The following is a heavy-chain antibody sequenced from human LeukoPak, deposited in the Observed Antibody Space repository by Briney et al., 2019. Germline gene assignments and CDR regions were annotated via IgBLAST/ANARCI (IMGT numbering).Heavy chain of an antibody. CDR1: GGSISSSSYY. D-gene: IGHD2-2*01. V-gene: IGHV4-39*01. CDR3: ARRGYCSSTSCSNFDY. CDR2: IYYSGST. J-gene: IGHJ4*02. Sequence: SETLSFTCTVSGGSISSSSYYWGWIRQPPGKGLEWIGSIYYSGSTYYNPSLKSRVTISVDTSKNQFSLKLSSVTAADTAVYYCARRGYCSSTSCSNFDYWGQGTLVTVSS.